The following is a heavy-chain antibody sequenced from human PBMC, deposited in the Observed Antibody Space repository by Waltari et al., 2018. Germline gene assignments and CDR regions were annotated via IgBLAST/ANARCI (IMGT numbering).Heavy chain of an antibody. V-gene: IGHV1-18*01. CDR3: ARVYCSTTTCYDGGYFDY. Sequence: LVQSGTEVKKPGASVKVSCKASGYTFSNYGVTWVRQAPGQGLEWMGWISPYNGKTNYAQKLQGRLTMTTATSASTAYMELRSLRSDDTAVYYCARVYCSTTTCYDGGYFDYWGQGTLVTVSS. CDR2: ISPYNGKT. D-gene: IGHD2-2*01. J-gene: IGHJ4*02. CDR1: GYTFSNYG.